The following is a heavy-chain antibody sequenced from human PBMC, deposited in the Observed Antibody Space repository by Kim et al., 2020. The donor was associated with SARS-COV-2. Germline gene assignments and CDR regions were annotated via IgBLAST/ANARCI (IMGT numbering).Heavy chain of an antibody. CDR2: ISYDGSNK. J-gene: IGHJ6*02. CDR1: GFTFSSYG. D-gene: IGHD6-19*01. Sequence: GGSLRLSCAASGFTFSSYGMHWVRQAPGKGLEWVAVISYDGSNKYYADSVKGRFTISRDNSKNTLYLQMNSLRAEDTAVYYCAKERNTGYSSGWTYYYYGMDVGGQGTTVTVSS. V-gene: IGHV3-30*18. CDR3: AKERNTGYSSGWTYYYYGMDV.